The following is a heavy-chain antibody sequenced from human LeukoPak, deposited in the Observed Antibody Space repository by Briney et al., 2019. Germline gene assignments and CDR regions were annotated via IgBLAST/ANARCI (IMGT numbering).Heavy chain of an antibody. V-gene: IGHV1-18*01. D-gene: IGHD6-19*01. CDR3: ARDWGRAVAVPYGMDV. CDR1: GYTFTSYG. J-gene: IGHJ6*02. CDR2: ISAYNGNT. Sequence: ASVKVSCKASGYTFTSYGNSWVRQAPGQGLEWMGWISAYNGNTNYAQKLQGRVTMTTDTSTSTAYMELRSLRSDDTAVYYCARDWGRAVAVPYGMDVWGQGTTVTVSS.